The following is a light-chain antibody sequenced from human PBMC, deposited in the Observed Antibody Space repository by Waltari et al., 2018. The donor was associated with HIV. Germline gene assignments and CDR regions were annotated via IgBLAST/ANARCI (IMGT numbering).Light chain of an antibody. CDR3: AAWDDSLRGWV. CDR2: RSN. V-gene: IGLV1-47*01. Sequence: QSVLTQPPSASGTPGQRVTISCSGSSSNIGTNSVYWFQQLPGTTPKLLIYRSNQRPSGSPARFSGSKSGTSGSLAISGLRSEDEADYYCAAWDDSLRGWVFGGGTKLTVL. CDR1: SSNIGTNS. J-gene: IGLJ3*02.